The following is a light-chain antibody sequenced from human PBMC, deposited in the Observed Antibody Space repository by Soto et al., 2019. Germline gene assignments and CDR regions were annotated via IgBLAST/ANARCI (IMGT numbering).Light chain of an antibody. J-gene: IGKJ5*01. CDR3: QQYNNWPRSIT. Sequence: EIVMTQSPATLSVSPGERATLSCRASQSVSSSLAWYQQKPGQAPRLLIYGASTRATGIPARFSGSGSGTEFTLTISSLQSEDFAVYYCQQYNNWPRSITFGQGTRL. CDR1: QSVSSS. V-gene: IGKV3-15*01. CDR2: GAS.